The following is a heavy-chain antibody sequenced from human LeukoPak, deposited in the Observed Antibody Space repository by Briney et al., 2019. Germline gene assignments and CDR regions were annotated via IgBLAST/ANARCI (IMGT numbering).Heavy chain of an antibody. Sequence: ASVKVSCKAFGYTFTDYYMHWVRQASGQGPEWIGWIKPKSGDTNYAQRFQGRVTMTRDTSINTAYMELSRLRSDDTAVYYCARALGSSSWYGVFDSWGQGILVTVSS. J-gene: IGHJ4*02. CDR1: GYTFTDYY. D-gene: IGHD6-13*01. V-gene: IGHV1-2*02. CDR3: ARALGSSSWYGVFDS. CDR2: IKPKSGDT.